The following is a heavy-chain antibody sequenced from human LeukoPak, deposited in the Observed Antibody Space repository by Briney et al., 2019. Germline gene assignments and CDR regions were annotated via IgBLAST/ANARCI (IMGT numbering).Heavy chain of an antibody. CDR3: ASQSSGGTDFYYFDY. J-gene: IGHJ4*02. Sequence: SVKVSCKASGGTFSSYAISWVRQAPGQGLEWMGGIIPIFGSTNYAQKFQGRVTITADKSTSTAYMELSSLRSEDTAVYYCASQSSGGTDFYYFDYWGPGTLVTVSS. CDR2: IIPIFGST. D-gene: IGHD2-15*01. CDR1: GGTFSSYA. V-gene: IGHV1-69*06.